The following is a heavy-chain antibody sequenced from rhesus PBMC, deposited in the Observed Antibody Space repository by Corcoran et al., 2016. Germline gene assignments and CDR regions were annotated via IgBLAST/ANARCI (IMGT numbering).Heavy chain of an antibody. CDR2: IGGGSGST. CDR1: GGSISGYY. V-gene: IGHV4-165*01. Sequence: QVQLQESGPGLVKPSETLSLTCAVSGGSISGYYWSWILQPPGTGLEYIGYIGGGSGSTEYNPSLKSRVTISRDTSKNQFSLKLSSVTAADTAVYYCARDVAAAGTDCLFDYWGQGVLVTVSS. D-gene: IGHD6-25*01. J-gene: IGHJ4*01. CDR3: ARDVAAAGTDCLFDY.